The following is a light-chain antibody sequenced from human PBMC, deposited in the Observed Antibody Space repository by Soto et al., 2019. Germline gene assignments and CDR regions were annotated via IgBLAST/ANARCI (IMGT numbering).Light chain of an antibody. J-gene: IGKJ1*01. V-gene: IGKV1-27*01. CDR3: QQYNSAPRT. Sequence: DIQMTQSPSSLSASVGDRVTITCRASQGIIDYLAWYQQKPWKAPKLLIYAASTLQSGVPSRFSGSGAGTDFNLTISSLQPEDVSTYYCQQYNSAPRTFGQGTKVEI. CDR1: QGIIDY. CDR2: AAS.